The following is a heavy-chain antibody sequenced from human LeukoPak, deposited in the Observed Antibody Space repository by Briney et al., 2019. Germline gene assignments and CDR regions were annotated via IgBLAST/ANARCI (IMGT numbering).Heavy chain of an antibody. CDR1: GFTFSSYA. V-gene: IGHV3-23*01. Sequence: GGSLRLTCAASGFTFSSYAMTWVRQAPGKGLEWVSAIIGSGGSTYYADSVKGRFTISRDNSKNTLFLQMNSLRVEDTAVYYRAISSSVYWGQGTLVTVSS. J-gene: IGHJ4*02. CDR3: AISSSVY. D-gene: IGHD2-2*01. CDR2: IIGSGGST.